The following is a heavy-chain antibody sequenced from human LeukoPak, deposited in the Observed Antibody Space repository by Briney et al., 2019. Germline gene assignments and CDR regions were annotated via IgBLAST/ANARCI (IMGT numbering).Heavy chain of an antibody. CDR3: ARPKDDSGGNPYRSDP. J-gene: IGHJ5*02. V-gene: IGHV5-51*01. CDR1: GYSFTNYW. D-gene: IGHD2-15*01. CDR2: IFPGDSDT. Sequence: GESLKISCKASGYSFTNYWIAWVRQMPGKGLEWMGVIFPGDSDTRYSPSFQGQVTISADKSISTAYLQWNSLKASDTAKYYCARPKDDSGGNPYRSDPWGQGTLVTVSS.